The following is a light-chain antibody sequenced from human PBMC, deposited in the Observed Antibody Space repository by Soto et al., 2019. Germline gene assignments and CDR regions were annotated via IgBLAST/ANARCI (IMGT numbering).Light chain of an antibody. V-gene: IGKV1-27*01. Sequence: DIQMTQSPSSLSASVGDRVTITCRASQGISGNLAWYQQKPGEVPKLLIFATSTLQSGVPSRFSGGGSGTDFTLTITNLQPEDVATYYCHNYASSPSWTFCHGTRVEIK. CDR2: ATS. J-gene: IGKJ1*01. CDR1: QGISGN. CDR3: HNYASSPSWT.